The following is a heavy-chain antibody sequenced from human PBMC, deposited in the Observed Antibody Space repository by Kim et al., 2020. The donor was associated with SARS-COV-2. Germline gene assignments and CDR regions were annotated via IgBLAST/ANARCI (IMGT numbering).Heavy chain of an antibody. V-gene: IGHV4-31*03. D-gene: IGHD2-15*01. CDR3: ASHCSGGSCYSSNWFDP. CDR1: GGSISSGGYY. J-gene: IGHJ5*02. Sequence: SETLSLTCTVSGGSISSGGYYWSWIRQHPGKGLEWIGYIYYSGSTYYNPSLKSRVTISVDTSKNQFSLKLSSVTAADTAVYYCASHCSGGSCYSSNWFDPWGQGTLVTVSS. CDR2: IYYSGST.